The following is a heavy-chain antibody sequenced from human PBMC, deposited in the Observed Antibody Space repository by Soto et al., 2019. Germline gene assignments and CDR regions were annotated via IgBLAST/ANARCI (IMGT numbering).Heavy chain of an antibody. CDR1: GGSFSVYY. V-gene: IGHV4-34*01. CDR2: INHSGST. D-gene: IGHD2-8*02. Sequence: QVQLQQWGAGLLKPSETLSLTCAVYGGSFSVYYWTWIRQPPGTGLEWLGEINHSGSTNYNPSLKSRVPLSVDTSKYKCSLKLTSVTASYTAVYYSARVKITGHFDYWGQGTLVTVSS. CDR3: ARVKITGHFDY. J-gene: IGHJ4*02.